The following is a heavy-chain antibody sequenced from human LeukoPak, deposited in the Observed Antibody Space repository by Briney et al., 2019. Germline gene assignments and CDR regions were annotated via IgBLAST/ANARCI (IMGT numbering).Heavy chain of an antibody. Sequence: GESLKISCKGSGYSFTSHWIGWVRQMPGKGREWRGFIYPGDSDTRYSTSFQGQVTISAAESISSAYLQWSSLMGSATAMFYFTRPRQSIYYMDVWGKGTTVTVSS. D-gene: IGHD6-6*01. V-gene: IGHV5-51*01. CDR3: TRPRQSIYYMDV. CDR2: IYPGDSDT. J-gene: IGHJ6*03. CDR1: GYSFTSHW.